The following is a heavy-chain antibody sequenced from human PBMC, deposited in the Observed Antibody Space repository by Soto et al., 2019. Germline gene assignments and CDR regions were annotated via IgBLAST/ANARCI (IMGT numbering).Heavy chain of an antibody. CDR2: IWYDGSNK. CDR3: AREVKLVYYYYGMDV. Sequence: PGGSLRHSCAASGFTFSSYGMHWVRQAPGKGLEWVAVIWYDGSNKYYADSVKGRFTISRDNSKNTLYLQMNSLRAEDTAVYYCAREVKLVYYYYGMDVWGQGTTVTVSS. CDR1: GFTFSSYG. D-gene: IGHD6-13*01. J-gene: IGHJ6*02. V-gene: IGHV3-33*01.